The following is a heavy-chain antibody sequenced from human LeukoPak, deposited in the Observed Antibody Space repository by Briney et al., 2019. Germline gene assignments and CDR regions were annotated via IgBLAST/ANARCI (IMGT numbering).Heavy chain of an antibody. CDR1: GDSVSSNSAA. CDR2: TYYRSKWFN. V-gene: IGHV6-1*01. D-gene: IGHD4-17*01. Sequence: SQTLSLTCAISGDSVSSNSAAWNWIRQSPSRGLEWLGRTYYRSKWFNDYAVSVKSRITINPDTSKNQFSLNLTSMTAADTAVYYCARAVRTVTTETSISYYHYMDVWGKGTTVTVSS. CDR3: ARAVRTVTTETSISYYHYMDV. J-gene: IGHJ6*03.